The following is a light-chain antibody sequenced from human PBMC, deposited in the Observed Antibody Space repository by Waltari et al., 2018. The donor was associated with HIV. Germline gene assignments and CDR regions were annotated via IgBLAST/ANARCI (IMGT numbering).Light chain of an antibody. CDR2: GAS. V-gene: IGKV3-20*01. J-gene: IGKJ3*01. CDR1: QRVSSSY. Sequence: ESVLTQSAGTLSLSPGERAALSCRASQRVSSSYLAWYQQKPGQAPRLLIYGASSRATGIPDMFSGSASGTDFTLTISRLEPEDFAVYYCQQYGSSPPAFGPGTKVDIK. CDR3: QQYGSSPPA.